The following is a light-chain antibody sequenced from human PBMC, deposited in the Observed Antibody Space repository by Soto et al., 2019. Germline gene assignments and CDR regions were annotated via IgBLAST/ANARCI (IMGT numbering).Light chain of an antibody. J-gene: IGKJ2*01. Sequence: EIVLTQSPGTLSLSPWERATLSCRASQSVSSSYLAWYQQKPGQAPRLLIYGASSRANGIPDRFSGSGSGTDFTLTIRRLEPEDFAVYYCQQYGSSPRTFGQGTKLEIK. CDR3: QQYGSSPRT. V-gene: IGKV3-20*01. CDR2: GAS. CDR1: QSVSSSY.